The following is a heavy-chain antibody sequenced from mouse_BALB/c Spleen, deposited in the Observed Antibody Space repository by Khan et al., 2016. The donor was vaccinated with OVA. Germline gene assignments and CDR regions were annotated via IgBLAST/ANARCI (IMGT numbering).Heavy chain of an antibody. D-gene: IGHD1-1*01. V-gene: IGHV9-3-1*01. Sequence: QIQLVQSGPELKKPGETVKISCKTSGYTFTNYGLNWVKQAPGKGLKWMGWIYTYTGEPTYADEFKGRFAFSLETSASTAYLQINNLKNEDTATDFWARGSSRAMDYWGQGTSVTVSS. CDR1: GYTFTNYG. CDR2: IYTYTGEP. CDR3: ARGSSRAMDY. J-gene: IGHJ4*01.